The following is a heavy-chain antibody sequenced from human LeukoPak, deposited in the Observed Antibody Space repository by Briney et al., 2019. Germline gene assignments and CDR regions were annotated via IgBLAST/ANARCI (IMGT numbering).Heavy chain of an antibody. CDR3: ARGPYDSGSLY. Sequence: PVKVSCKASGCTFSSYAISWVRQAPGQGLEWMGRIIPILGIANYAQKFQGRVTITADKSTSTAYMELSSLRSEDTAVYYCARGPYDSGSLYWGQGTLVTVSS. CDR1: GCTFSSYA. D-gene: IGHD3-10*01. J-gene: IGHJ4*02. CDR2: IIPILGIA. V-gene: IGHV1-69*04.